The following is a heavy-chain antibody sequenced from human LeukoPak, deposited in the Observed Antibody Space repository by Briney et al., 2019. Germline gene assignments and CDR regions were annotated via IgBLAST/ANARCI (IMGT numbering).Heavy chain of an antibody. CDR2: IFYRGGT. V-gene: IGHV4-59*12. D-gene: IGHD5-12*01. CDR1: GGSISSYY. J-gene: IGHJ6*03. Sequence: PSETLSLTCTVSGGSISSYYWSCIRQPAGKGLEWSGNIFYRGGTYYSPSLKSRVTISVDKSKNQCSLKLSSVTAADTAVYYCARDIVATMGDYYYMDVWGKGTTVTVSS. CDR3: ARDIVATMGDYYYMDV.